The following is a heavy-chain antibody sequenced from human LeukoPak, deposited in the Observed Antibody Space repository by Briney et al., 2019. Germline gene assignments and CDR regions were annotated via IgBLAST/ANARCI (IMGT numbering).Heavy chain of an antibody. V-gene: IGHV3-48*04. D-gene: IGHD2-21*02. CDR1: GFTFSSYA. Sequence: GGSLRLSCAASGFTFSSYAMSWVRQAPGKGLEWVSYISSSGSTIYYADSVKGRFTISRDNAKNSLYLQMNSLRAEDTAVYYCARDHCGGDCYHYYYYGMDVWGQGTTVTVSS. CDR2: ISSSGSTI. J-gene: IGHJ6*02. CDR3: ARDHCGGDCYHYYYYGMDV.